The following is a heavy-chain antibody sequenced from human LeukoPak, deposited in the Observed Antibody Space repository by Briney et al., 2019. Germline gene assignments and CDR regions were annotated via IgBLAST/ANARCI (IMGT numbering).Heavy chain of an antibody. Sequence: ASDTVSLTCGVYGRPYRVYHWTWLRHSPGKALECFGDINPCGSNYHHPSLKSRLPISVDTSKNQFSLKLRSGTAADTAVYYCARGRHDITMIVVVMTSVSYYLDVWGKGTTVTVS. CDR3: ARGRHDITMIVVVMTSVSYYLDV. V-gene: IGHV4-34*01. CDR2: INPCGSN. D-gene: IGHD3-22*01. CDR1: GRPYRVYH. J-gene: IGHJ6*03.